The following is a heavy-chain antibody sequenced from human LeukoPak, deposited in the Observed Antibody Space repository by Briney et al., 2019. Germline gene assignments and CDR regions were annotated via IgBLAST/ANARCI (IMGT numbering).Heavy chain of an antibody. CDR3: ARESYDSSLYYFDY. Sequence: ASVKVSCKASGYTFTGYYMHWVRQAPGQGLEWMGWINPNSGGTNYAQKFQGRVTMTRDTSISTAYMELSGLRSDDTAVYYCARESYDSSLYYFDYWGQGTLVTVSS. J-gene: IGHJ4*02. V-gene: IGHV1-2*02. CDR1: GYTFTGYY. D-gene: IGHD3-22*01. CDR2: INPNSGGT.